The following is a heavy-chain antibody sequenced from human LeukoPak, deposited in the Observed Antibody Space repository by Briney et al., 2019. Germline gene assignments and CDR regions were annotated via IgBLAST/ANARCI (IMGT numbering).Heavy chain of an antibody. CDR3: APARDGYRKGFDS. V-gene: IGHV3-21*01. J-gene: IGHJ4*02. CDR1: GFTFSIYT. Sequence: KPGGSLRLSCAASGFTFSIYTMNWVRQGPGKGLEWVSSISSSSSYIYYADSLKGRFTVSRDNAKNSLYLQMNGLRVEDTAVYYCAPARDGYRKGFDSWGQGALVTVSS. D-gene: IGHD5-24*01. CDR2: ISSSSSYI.